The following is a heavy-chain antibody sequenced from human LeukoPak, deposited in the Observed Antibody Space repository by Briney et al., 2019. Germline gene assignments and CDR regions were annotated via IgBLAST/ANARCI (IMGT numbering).Heavy chain of an antibody. V-gene: IGHV3-20*04. J-gene: IGHJ4*02. D-gene: IGHD1-26*01. Sequence: GGSLRLSCAASGFTFDDYGMSWVRQAPGKGLEWVSAIYGTGRTYYAASVKGRFTISRDNSKNTLYLQMNSLTVEDTSFYYCARVSYSGSYHFDYWGQGALVTVSS. CDR3: ARVSYSGSYHFDY. CDR1: GFTFDDYG. CDR2: IYGTGRT.